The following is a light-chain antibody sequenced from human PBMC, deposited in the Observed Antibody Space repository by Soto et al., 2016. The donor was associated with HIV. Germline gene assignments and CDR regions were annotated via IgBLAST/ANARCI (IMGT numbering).Light chain of an antibody. Sequence: SYELTQPPSVSVSPGQTARISCSGDALPKQYAFRYQQKPGQAPVLMIYKDTERPSGIPERFSGSSSGTTVTLTISGVQAEDEADYYCQSVDSSGTYRVFGGGTKLTVL. CDR3: QSVDSSGTYRV. V-gene: IGLV3-25*03. CDR1: ALPKQY. CDR2: KDT. J-gene: IGLJ2*01.